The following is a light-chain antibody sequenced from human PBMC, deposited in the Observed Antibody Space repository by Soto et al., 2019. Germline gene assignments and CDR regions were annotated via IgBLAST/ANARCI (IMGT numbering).Light chain of an antibody. CDR2: GAS. CDR1: QSVSSN. CDR3: QPYNNWPWT. Sequence: EIVMTQSPATLSVSPGERATLSCRASQSVSSNLAWYQQKPGQAPRLLIYGASTRATGIPARFSGSGSGTAFNLTISSLQSEDFAVYYCQPYNNWPWTFGQGAKVEIK. J-gene: IGKJ1*01. V-gene: IGKV3-15*01.